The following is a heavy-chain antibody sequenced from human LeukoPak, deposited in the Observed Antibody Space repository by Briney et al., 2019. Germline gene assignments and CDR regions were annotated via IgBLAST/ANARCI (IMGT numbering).Heavy chain of an antibody. CDR1: GFTFSSYA. CDR3: AREMDCSGGSCYGEYFQH. D-gene: IGHD2-15*01. CDR2: ISSNGGST. V-gene: IGHV3-64*01. Sequence: GGSLRLSCAASGFTFSSYAMNWVRQAPGKGLEYVSAISSNGGSTYYANSVKGRFTISRDNSKNTLYLHMGSLRAEDMAVYYCAREMDCSGGSCYGEYFQHWGQGTLVTVSS. J-gene: IGHJ1*01.